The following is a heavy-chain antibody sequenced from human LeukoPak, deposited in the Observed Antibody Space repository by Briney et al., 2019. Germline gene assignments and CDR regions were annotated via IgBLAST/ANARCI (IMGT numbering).Heavy chain of an antibody. CDR3: ARVGRGYSNYGCLSDL. V-gene: IGHV3-7*01. CDR1: GFTFSSYW. CDR2: IKQDGSEK. D-gene: IGHD4-11*01. Sequence: GGSLRLSCAASGFTFSSYWMSWVRQAPGKGLEWVANIKQDGSEKYYVDSVKGRFTISRDNAKNSLYLQINSLRAEDTAVYYCARVGRGYSNYGCLSDLWGQGTLVTVSS. J-gene: IGHJ5*02.